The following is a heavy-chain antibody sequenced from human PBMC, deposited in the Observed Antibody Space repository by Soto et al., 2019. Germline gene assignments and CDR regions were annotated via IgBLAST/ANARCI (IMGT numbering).Heavy chain of an antibody. J-gene: IGHJ4*02. CDR3: TDRDAEY. V-gene: IGHV6-1*01. CDR2: TYFRSKWYT. Sequence: SHAVPLTVASCGGSVCSNRAAWNWIRQSSSRGLEWLGRTYFRSKWYTGYAPYVKSRIIINPDTSKNQFSLQLTSVTPEDKAVYYCTDRDAEYRGQGTPVPVTS. CDR1: GGSVCSNRAA.